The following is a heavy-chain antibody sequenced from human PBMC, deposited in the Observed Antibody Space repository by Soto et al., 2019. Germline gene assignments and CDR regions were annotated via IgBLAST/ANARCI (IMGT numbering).Heavy chain of an antibody. D-gene: IGHD6-19*01. V-gene: IGHV4-4*02. CDR3: ARDLAEAGRKGLDY. J-gene: IGHJ4*02. CDR2: IYRTGTT. Sequence: QVQLQESGPGLVRPSGTLSLTCAVSGGSISSGNWWTWVRQSPGKGLEWIGEIYRTGTTNYNPSLKSRVTISLDKSNNHFSLKLRSVTAADTAVYYCARDLAEAGRKGLDYWGQGTLVTVSS. CDR1: GGSISSGNW.